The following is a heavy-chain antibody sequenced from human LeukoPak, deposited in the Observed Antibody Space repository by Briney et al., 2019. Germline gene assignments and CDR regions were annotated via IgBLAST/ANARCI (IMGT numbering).Heavy chain of an antibody. V-gene: IGHV4-39*07. D-gene: IGHD2-15*01. J-gene: IGHJ6*03. CDR1: GGSIRSSSYY. CDR2: IYYSGSS. Sequence: SETLSLTCSVSGGSIRSSSYYWGWIRQPPGKGLKWIGSIYYSGSSYYNPSLKSRVTISVDTSKNQFSLKLTSVTAADTAVYYCARGYCSGGSCYSYYYYNYMDVWGKGTTVTVSS. CDR3: ARGYCSGGSCYSYYYYNYMDV.